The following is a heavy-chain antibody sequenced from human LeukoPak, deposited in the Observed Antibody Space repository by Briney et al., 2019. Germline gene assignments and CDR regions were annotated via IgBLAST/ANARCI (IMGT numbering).Heavy chain of an antibody. CDR2: ISGSGGST. Sequence: GGPLRLSCAASGFTFSSYAMSWVRQAPGKGLEWVSAISGSGGSTYYADSVKGRFTISRDNSKNTLYLQMSSLRAEDTAVYYCARDAEVGTLFGVLSRYNWFDPWGQGALVTVSS. D-gene: IGHD3-3*01. V-gene: IGHV3-23*01. J-gene: IGHJ5*02. CDR3: ARDAEVGTLFGVLSRYNWFDP. CDR1: GFTFSSYA.